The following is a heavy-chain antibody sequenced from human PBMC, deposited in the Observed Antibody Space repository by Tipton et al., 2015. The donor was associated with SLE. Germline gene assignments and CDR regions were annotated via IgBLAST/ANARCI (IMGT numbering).Heavy chain of an antibody. CDR2: IYYSGST. V-gene: IGHV4-31*02. CDR1: GGSISSGGYY. D-gene: IGHD5-18*01. CDR3: ARKDTTMVWGDYYYGMDV. Sequence: LRLSCTVSGGSISSGGYYWSWIRQHPGKGLEWIGYIYYSGSTYNNPSLKSRVTISVDTSKNQFSLKLSSVTAADTAVYYCARKDTTMVWGDYYYGMDVWGQGTTVTVSS. J-gene: IGHJ6*02.